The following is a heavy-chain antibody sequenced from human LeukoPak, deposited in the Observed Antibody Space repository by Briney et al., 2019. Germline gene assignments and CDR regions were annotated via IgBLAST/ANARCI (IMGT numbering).Heavy chain of an antibody. Sequence: GGSLRLSCAASGFTFSNAWMSWVRQAPGKGLEWVGRIKSKTDGGTTDYAAPVKGRFTISRDDSKDTLYLQMNSLKTEDTAVYYCTTDPNGGYMDVWGKGTTVTVSS. CDR2: IKSKTDGGTT. CDR3: TTDPNGGYMDV. D-gene: IGHD4/OR15-4a*01. J-gene: IGHJ6*03. CDR1: GFTFSNAW. V-gene: IGHV3-15*01.